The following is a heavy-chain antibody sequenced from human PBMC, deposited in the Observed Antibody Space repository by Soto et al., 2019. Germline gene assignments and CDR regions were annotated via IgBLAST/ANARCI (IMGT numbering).Heavy chain of an antibody. CDR3: AVFLGYCSSTSCYDYFDY. Sequence: ASLKVSCKASGGTFAISVFNWVRQAPGQRLEWMGWINAGNGNTKYSQKFQGRVTITRDTSASTAYMELSSLRSEDTAVYYCAVFLGYCSSTSCYDYFDYWGQGTLGTVSS. D-gene: IGHD2-2*01. CDR2: INAGNGNT. CDR1: GGTFAISV. J-gene: IGHJ4*02. V-gene: IGHV1-3*01.